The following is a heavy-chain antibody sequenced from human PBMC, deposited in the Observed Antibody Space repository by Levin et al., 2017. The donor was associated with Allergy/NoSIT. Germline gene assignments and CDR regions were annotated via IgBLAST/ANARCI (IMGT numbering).Heavy chain of an antibody. CDR1: GFTFSSYG. D-gene: IGHD6-13*01. CDR2: ISSDGRKK. J-gene: IGHJ3*02. CDR3: AKDVYGSSWYPLAHDAFAM. Sequence: GESLKIFCAASGFTFSSYGMHWVRKAPGKGLEWVAVISSDGRKKFYADSVKGRFTISRDTSNNTLDLQINSLRAEDTAVYYCAKDVYGSSWYPLAHDAFAMWGQGTQVSVSS. V-gene: IGHV3-30*18.